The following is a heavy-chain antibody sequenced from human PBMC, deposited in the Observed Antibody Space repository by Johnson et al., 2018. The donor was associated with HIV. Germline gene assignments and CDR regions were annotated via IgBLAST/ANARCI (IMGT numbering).Heavy chain of an antibody. CDR1: GFTFSSYG. CDR3: AKDGMLLRAFDI. J-gene: IGHJ3*02. Sequence: QVQLVESGGGLVQPGGSLRLSCAASGFTFSSYGMHWVRQAPGKGLELVAFIRYDGSNKYYADSVKGRFTISRDNSKNTLYLQMNSLGAEDTAVYYCAKDGMLLRAFDIWGQGTMVTVSS. D-gene: IGHD2-15*01. CDR2: IRYDGSNK. V-gene: IGHV3-30*02.